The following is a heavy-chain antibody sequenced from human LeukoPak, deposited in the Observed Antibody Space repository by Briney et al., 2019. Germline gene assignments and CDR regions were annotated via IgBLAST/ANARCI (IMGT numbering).Heavy chain of an antibody. CDR3: ARDGDVDYYDSSGYTNRYYCSMDV. V-gene: IGHV3-21*01. D-gene: IGHD3-22*01. CDR2: ISSSSSYI. CDR1: GFTFSSYA. J-gene: IGHJ6*02. Sequence: GGSLRLSCAASGFTFSSYAMNWVRQAPGKGLEWVSSISSSSSYIYYADSVKGRFTISRDNAKNSLYLQMNSLRAEDTAVYYCARDGDVDYYDSSGYTNRYYCSMDVWGQGTTVTVSS.